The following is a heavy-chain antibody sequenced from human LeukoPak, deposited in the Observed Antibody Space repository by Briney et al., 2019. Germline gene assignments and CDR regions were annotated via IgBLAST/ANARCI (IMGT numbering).Heavy chain of an antibody. D-gene: IGHD3-10*01. V-gene: IGHV3-64*01. CDR1: GFTFSRYG. CDR3: AGSRSSDF. Sequence: PGGSLRLSCVASGFTFSRYGMYWVRQAPGEGLEYVSAITPNGDSTYYASSVRGRFTISRDNSKSALYLQTDSLRAEDMSVYYCAGSRSSDFWGQGTLVTVSS. J-gene: IGHJ4*02. CDR2: ITPNGDST.